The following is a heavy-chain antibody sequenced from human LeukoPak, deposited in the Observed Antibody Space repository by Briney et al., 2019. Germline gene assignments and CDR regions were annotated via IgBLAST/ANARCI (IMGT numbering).Heavy chain of an antibody. CDR2: INPNSGGT. CDR1: GYTFTGNY. J-gene: IGHJ4*02. V-gene: IGHV1-2*02. Sequence: GASVKVSCKAFGYTFTGNYIHWVRQAPGQGLEWMGWINPNSGGTNFAQKFQGRVTLTRDKSISTAYMELSRLRSDDTAVHYCARDVVGVTPFPDYWGQGTLVTVSS. D-gene: IGHD1-26*01. CDR3: ARDVVGVTPFPDY.